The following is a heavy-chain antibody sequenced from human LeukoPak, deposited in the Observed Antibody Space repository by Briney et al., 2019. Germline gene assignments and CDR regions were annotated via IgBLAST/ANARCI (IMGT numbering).Heavy chain of an antibody. V-gene: IGHV3-23*01. CDR2: ISGSGAST. D-gene: IGHD2-15*01. Sequence: GGSLRLSCAASEFIFSNYAMTWFRQAPGKGLEWVSSISGSGASTYYADSVKGRFTISRDNSKNTLYLQFSSLRAEDTAVYYCAKDKATVAAKGPFDYWGQGTLVTVSS. J-gene: IGHJ4*02. CDR1: EFIFSNYA. CDR3: AKDKATVAAKGPFDY.